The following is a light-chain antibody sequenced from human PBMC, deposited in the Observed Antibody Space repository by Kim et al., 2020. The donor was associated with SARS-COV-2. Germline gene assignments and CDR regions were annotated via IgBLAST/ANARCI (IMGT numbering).Light chain of an antibody. CDR3: AAWDDSLSGVV. V-gene: IGLV1-47*01. J-gene: IGLJ2*01. Sequence: GKGVALSCSGSSSNIGINYVSWYQQLPGTAPNLLIYRNNQRPSGVPDRFSGSKSGTSASLAISGLRSEDEADYYCAAWDDSLSGVVFGGGTQLTVL. CDR1: SSNIGINY. CDR2: RNN.